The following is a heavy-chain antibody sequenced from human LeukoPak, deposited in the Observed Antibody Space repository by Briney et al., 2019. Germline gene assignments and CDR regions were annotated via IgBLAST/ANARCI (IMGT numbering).Heavy chain of an antibody. CDR2: IYYSGST. V-gene: IGHV4-31*03. Sequence: SETLSLTCTVSGGSISSGGYYWSWIRQHPGKGLEWIGYIYYSGSTYYNPSLKSRVTISVDTSKNQFSLELSSVTAADTAVYYCARGLPPWFGELLNAFDIWGQGTMVTVSS. CDR1: GGSISSGGYY. CDR3: ARGLPPWFGELLNAFDI. D-gene: IGHD3-10*01. J-gene: IGHJ3*02.